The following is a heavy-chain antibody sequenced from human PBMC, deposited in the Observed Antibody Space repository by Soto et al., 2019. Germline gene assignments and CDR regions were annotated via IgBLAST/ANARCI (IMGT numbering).Heavy chain of an antibody. Sequence: EVHLLKSGGGLIQPGGSLRLSCEASGFTVSNYAMTWVRLAPGKGLEWVSTIRGRGGRTFYADPVKGRFTISRDNSKNTLYQQMNSLRAEDTAVYYCAKEMIASTLADFFDYWGQGTLVTVSS. V-gene: IGHV3-23*01. CDR2: IRGRGGRT. CDR3: AKEMIASTLADFFDY. J-gene: IGHJ4*02. CDR1: GFTVSNYA. D-gene: IGHD2-21*01.